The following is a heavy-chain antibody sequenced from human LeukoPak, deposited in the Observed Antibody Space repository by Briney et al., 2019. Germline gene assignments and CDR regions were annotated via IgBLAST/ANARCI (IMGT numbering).Heavy chain of an antibody. Sequence: GGSLTLSCAASGFTFRKHYMSWIRQAPGKGPEWVAYIGASGSTRYYADSVNGRFTIPRDNDKDLVHLQMNSLRAEDTAVYYCARDLRYDFWSGPAQGNWFDPWGQGTLVTVSS. V-gene: IGHV3-11*04. CDR3: ARDLRYDFWSGPAQGNWFDP. CDR2: IGASGSTR. CDR1: GFTFRKHY. D-gene: IGHD3-3*01. J-gene: IGHJ5*02.